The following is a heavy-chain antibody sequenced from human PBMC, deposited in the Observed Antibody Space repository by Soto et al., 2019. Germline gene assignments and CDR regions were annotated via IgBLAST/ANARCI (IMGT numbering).Heavy chain of an antibody. Sequence: GSLRLSCAGSGFTPTTTPLSWVRQPPGKGLEGVTTISGTSSRTYYVDSVKGRFFMSRDNSKNTVTLQMNNLTLDDTAVYYCATSFRYFDNWGQGTRVTVSS. V-gene: IGHV3-23*01. CDR1: GFTPTTTP. CDR2: ISGTSSRT. D-gene: IGHD3-9*01. CDR3: ATSFRYFDN. J-gene: IGHJ4*02.